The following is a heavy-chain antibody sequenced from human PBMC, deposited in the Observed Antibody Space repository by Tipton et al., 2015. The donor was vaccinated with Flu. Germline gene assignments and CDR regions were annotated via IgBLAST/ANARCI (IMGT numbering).Heavy chain of an antibody. CDR1: GGSISSYY. V-gene: IGHV4-59*08. CDR2: IYYSGST. CDR3: ARHSRSYCSSTSCPFDY. J-gene: IGHJ4*02. D-gene: IGHD2-2*01. Sequence: TLSLTCTVSGGSISSYYWSWIRQPPGKGLEWIGYIYYSGSTYYNPSLKSRVTISVDTSKNQFSLKLSSVTAADTAVYYCARHSRSYCSSTSCPFDYWGQGTLVTVSS.